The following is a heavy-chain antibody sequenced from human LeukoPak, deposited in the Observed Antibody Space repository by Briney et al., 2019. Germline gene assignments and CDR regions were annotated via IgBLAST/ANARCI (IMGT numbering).Heavy chain of an antibody. Sequence: SETLSLTCTVSGYSISSGYYWGWIRQPPGKGLEWIGNIYHDGSTYYNPSLRSQVTISVDTSKNQFSLKLNSVTAADTAVYYCARSGASSSGWPLDYWGQGTLVIVSS. CDR3: ARSGASSSGWPLDY. CDR2: IYHDGST. D-gene: IGHD6-19*01. V-gene: IGHV4-38-2*02. CDR1: GYSISSGYY. J-gene: IGHJ4*02.